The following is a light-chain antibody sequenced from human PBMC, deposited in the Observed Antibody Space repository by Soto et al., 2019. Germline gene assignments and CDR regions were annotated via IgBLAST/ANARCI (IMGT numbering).Light chain of an antibody. J-gene: IGKJ5*01. Sequence: EIVMTQSPATLSSLPGDRVTLSCRASQSVSSYLAWYQQKPGQAPRLLIYDASNRATGIPARFSGSGSGTDFTLTISSLEPEDFAVYYCQQRSNWPPITFGQGTRLEI. V-gene: IGKV3-11*01. CDR2: DAS. CDR1: QSVSSY. CDR3: QQRSNWPPIT.